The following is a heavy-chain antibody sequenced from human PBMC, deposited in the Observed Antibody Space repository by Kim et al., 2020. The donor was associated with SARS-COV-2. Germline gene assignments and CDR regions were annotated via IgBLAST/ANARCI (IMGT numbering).Heavy chain of an antibody. D-gene: IGHD3-3*01. CDR3: ARAPDYDFWSGYYFGTEVRTESFDI. J-gene: IGHJ3*02. CDR1: GYTFTSYY. Sequence: ASVKVSCKASGYTFTSYYMHWVRQAPGQGLEWMGIINPSGGSTSYAQKFQGRVTMTRDTSTSTVYMELSSLRSEDTAVYYCARAPDYDFWSGYYFGTEVRTESFDIWGQGTMVTGSS. CDR2: INPSGGST. V-gene: IGHV1-46*01.